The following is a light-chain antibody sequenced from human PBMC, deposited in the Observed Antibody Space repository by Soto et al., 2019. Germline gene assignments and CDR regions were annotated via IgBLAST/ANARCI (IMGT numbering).Light chain of an antibody. CDR3: QQYGRSPST. V-gene: IGKV3-20*01. Sequence: EIVLTQSPGTLSLSPGERATLSCRASQSVSSNNLAWYQQRPGQAPRVVIYGASTRATGIPERFSGSGSGTDCTLTISRLEPEDFAVYYCQQYGRSPSTFGPGTKVDIK. J-gene: IGKJ3*01. CDR2: GAS. CDR1: QSVSSNN.